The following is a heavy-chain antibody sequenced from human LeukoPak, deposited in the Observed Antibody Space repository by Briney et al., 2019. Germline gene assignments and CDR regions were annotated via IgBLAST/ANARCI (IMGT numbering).Heavy chain of an antibody. Sequence: SETLSLTCTVSGGSISSSSYYWGWIRQPPGKGLEWIGSIYYSGSTYYNPSLKSRVTISVDTSKNQFSLKLSSVTAADTAVYYCARHWPPSMAALERTDFDYWGQGTLVTVSS. CDR2: IYYSGST. J-gene: IGHJ4*02. CDR1: GGSISSSSYY. CDR3: ARHWPPSMAALERTDFDY. D-gene: IGHD6-6*01. V-gene: IGHV4-39*01.